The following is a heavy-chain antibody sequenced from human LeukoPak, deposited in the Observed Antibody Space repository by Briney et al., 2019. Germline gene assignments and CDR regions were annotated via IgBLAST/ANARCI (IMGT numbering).Heavy chain of an antibody. CDR1: GFTFSSYG. D-gene: IGHD3-16*01. CDR2: ISYDGSNK. CDR3: AKGALEEWSSPLGYMDV. V-gene: IGHV3-30*18. J-gene: IGHJ6*03. Sequence: GGSLRLSCAASGFTFSSYGMHWVRQAPGKGLEWVAVISYDGSNKYYADSVKGRFTISRDNAKNSLYLQMNSLRAEDMALYYCAKGALEEWSSPLGYMDVGAKGPRSPSP.